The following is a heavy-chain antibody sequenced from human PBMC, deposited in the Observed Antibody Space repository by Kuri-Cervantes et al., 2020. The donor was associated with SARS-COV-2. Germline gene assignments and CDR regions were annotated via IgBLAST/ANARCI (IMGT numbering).Heavy chain of an antibody. J-gene: IGHJ4*02. V-gene: IGHV3-64*04. CDR1: GFTFSSYA. CDR2: ISSNGGST. CDR3: ARDGVKDDYGFSSY. D-gene: IGHD4-17*01. Sequence: GESLKISCSASGFTFSSYAMHWVRQAPGKGLEYVSAISSNGGSTYYADSVKGRFTISRDNAKNSLYLQMNSLRDEDTAVYYCARDGVKDDYGFSSYWGQGTLVTVSS.